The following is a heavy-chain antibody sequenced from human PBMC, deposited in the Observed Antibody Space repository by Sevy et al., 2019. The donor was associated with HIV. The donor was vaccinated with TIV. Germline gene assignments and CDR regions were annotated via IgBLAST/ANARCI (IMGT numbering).Heavy chain of an antibody. V-gene: IGHV3-33*01. CDR2: IRYDGSNK. CDR1: GFTLSNYG. D-gene: IGHD3-3*01. Sequence: GGSLRLSCAASGFTLSNYGMHWVRQAPGKGLEWVAVIRYDGSNKYYADSVKGRITISRDNSKNTLYLQMNSLRAEDTAVYYCARDRLGITISAEWGGGMDVWGQGTTVTVSS. CDR3: ARDRLGITISAEWGGGMDV. J-gene: IGHJ6*02.